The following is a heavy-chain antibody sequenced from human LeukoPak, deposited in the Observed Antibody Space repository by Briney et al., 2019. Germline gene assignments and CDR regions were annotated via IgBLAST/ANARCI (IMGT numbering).Heavy chain of an antibody. Sequence: HTGGSLRLSCAASGFTFSSYGMHWVRQAPGKGLEWVAVIWYDGSNKYYADSVKGRFTISRDNSKNTLYLQMNSLRAEDTAVYYCARTRDYYDSSGYLDYWGQGTLVTVSS. D-gene: IGHD3-22*01. V-gene: IGHV3-33*01. CDR3: ARTRDYYDSSGYLDY. CDR1: GFTFSSYG. CDR2: IWYDGSNK. J-gene: IGHJ4*02.